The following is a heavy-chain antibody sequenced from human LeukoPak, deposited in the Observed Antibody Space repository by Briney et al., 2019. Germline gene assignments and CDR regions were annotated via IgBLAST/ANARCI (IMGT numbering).Heavy chain of an antibody. CDR3: ARDWYHSFDY. D-gene: IGHD1-14*01. V-gene: IGHV3-74*01. CDR1: GNYW. CDR2: IKTDGST. Sequence: GGSLRLSCAASGNYWMQWVRQAPGKGLMWVSRIKTDGSTDYADSVKGRFTISRDNAKNTLYLQMNSLRADDTAVYYCARDWYHSFDYWGQGILVTVSS. J-gene: IGHJ4*02.